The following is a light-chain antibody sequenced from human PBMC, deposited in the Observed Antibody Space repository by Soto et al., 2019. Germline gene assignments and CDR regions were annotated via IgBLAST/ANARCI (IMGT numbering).Light chain of an antibody. Sequence: EVVMTQSPATLSVSPGERATLSCRASQSVSRHLACYQQKPGQAPRLLIYDASNRATGIPARFSGSGSGTDFTLTISSLEPEDFAVYYCQQRSNWPPTFGQGTRREIK. CDR1: QSVSRH. CDR3: QQRSNWPPT. V-gene: IGKV3-11*01. CDR2: DAS. J-gene: IGKJ5*01.